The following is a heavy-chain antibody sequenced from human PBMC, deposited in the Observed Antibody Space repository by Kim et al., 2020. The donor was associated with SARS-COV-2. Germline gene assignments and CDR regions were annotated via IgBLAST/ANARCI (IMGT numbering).Heavy chain of an antibody. CDR3: AKDHYGEPHGFDV. D-gene: IGHD3-10*01. Sequence: GGSLRLSCEASGLTFSKYAMHWVRQAPGKGLEWVAVISYDGNNKFYVESVKGRFTISRDNSKRMLWLQMDSLRFDDTAVYYCAKDHYGEPHGFDVWGQGTTVTVAS. CDR2: ISYDGNNK. V-gene: IGHV3-30*18. J-gene: IGHJ6*02. CDR1: GLTFSKYA.